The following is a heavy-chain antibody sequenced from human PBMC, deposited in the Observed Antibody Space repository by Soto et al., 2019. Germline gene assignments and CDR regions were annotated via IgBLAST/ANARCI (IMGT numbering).Heavy chain of an antibody. CDR1: GYVFANYW. D-gene: IGHD6-19*01. CDR2: IYPGDSDT. CDR3: ARAPSHGWYQHFDY. J-gene: IGHJ4*02. Sequence: GESLKISCEASGYVFANYWIGWVRQMPGKGLEWMGVIYPGDSDTRYSPSFQGHVTISADKSSRTAYLQWSSLEASDTAVYYCARAPSHGWYQHFDYWGKGTLVTVSS. V-gene: IGHV5-51*01.